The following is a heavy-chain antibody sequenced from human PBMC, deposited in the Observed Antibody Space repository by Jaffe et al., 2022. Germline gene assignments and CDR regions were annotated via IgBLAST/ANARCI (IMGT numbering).Heavy chain of an antibody. CDR3: ARSHWGLTLNYGSSGARLNYFDY. V-gene: IGHV4-38-2*01. D-gene: IGHD3-22*01. CDR2: IYHSGST. CDR1: GYSISSGYY. Sequence: QVQLQESGPGLVKPSETLSLTCAVSGYSISSGYYWGWIRQPPGKGLEWIGRIYHSGSTYYNPSLKSRVTISVDTSKNQFSLKLSSVTAADTAVYYCARSHWGLTLNYGSSGARLNYFDYWGQGALVTVSS. J-gene: IGHJ4*02.